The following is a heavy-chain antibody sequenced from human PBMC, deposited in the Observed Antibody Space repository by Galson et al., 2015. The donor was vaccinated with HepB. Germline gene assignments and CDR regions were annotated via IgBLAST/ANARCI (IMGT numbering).Heavy chain of an antibody. D-gene: IGHD3-3*01. CDR3: ARDGGPGYDFWSGYYGTPNWFDP. Sequence: SVKVSCKASGGTFSRYAISWVRQAPGQGLEWMGRIIPILGIANYAQKFQGRVTITADKSTSTAYMELSSLRSEDTAVYYCARDGGPGYDFWSGYYGTPNWFDPWGQGTLVTVSS. CDR1: GGTFSRYA. V-gene: IGHV1-69*04. CDR2: IIPILGIA. J-gene: IGHJ5*02.